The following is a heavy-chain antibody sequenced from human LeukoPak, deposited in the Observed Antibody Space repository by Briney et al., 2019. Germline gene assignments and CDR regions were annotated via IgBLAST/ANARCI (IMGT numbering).Heavy chain of an antibody. CDR3: ARDNDSSGYYYGMDV. J-gene: IGHJ6*02. CDR1: GFTFSSYW. D-gene: IGHD3-22*01. Sequence: GGSLRLSCAASGFTFSSYWMSWVRQAPGKGLEWVANIKQDGSEKYYVDSVKGRFTISRDNAKNSLYLQMNSLRAEDTAVYYCARDNDSSGYYYGMDVWGQGTTVTVSS. CDR2: IKQDGSEK. V-gene: IGHV3-7*01.